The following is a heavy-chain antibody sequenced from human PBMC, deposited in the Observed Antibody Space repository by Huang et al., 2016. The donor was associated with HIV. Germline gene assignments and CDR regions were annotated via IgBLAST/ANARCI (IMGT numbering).Heavy chain of an antibody. V-gene: IGHV3-23*01. CDR1: GFTFSSYA. Sequence: EVQLLESGGGLVQPGGSLRLSCAASGFTFSSYAMSWFRNAPVKGLAWVSGISDSGGSTYYADTVKGRFTISRDNSKNTLYLQMNTLRAEDTAVYYCVVAANYFDYWGQGTLVTVSS. CDR2: ISDSGGST. CDR3: VVAANYFDY. D-gene: IGHD2-15*01. J-gene: IGHJ4*02.